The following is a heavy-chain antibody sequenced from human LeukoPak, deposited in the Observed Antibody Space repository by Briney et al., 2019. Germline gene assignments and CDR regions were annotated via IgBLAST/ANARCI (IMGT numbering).Heavy chain of an antibody. CDR1: GGSISSYY. V-gene: IGHV4-59*01. D-gene: IGHD6-19*01. CDR2: IYYSGST. CDR3: AGDGDIAVGAHDY. J-gene: IGHJ4*02. Sequence: PSETLSLTCTVSGGSISSYYWSWIRQPPGKGLEWIGYIYYSGSTNYNPPLKSRVTISVDTSKNQFSLKLSSVTAADTAVYYCAGDGDIAVGAHDYWGQGTLVTVSS.